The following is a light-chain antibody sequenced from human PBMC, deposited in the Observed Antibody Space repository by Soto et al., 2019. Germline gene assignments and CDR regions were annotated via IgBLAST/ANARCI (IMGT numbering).Light chain of an antibody. V-gene: IGLV2-14*01. J-gene: IGLJ1*01. CDR1: SSDVGGYNF. CDR2: DVT. CDR3: TADTGSSTYV. Sequence: QSALTQPASVSGSPGQSITISCTGTSSDVGGYNFVSWYQQHPGKAPKLMIYDVTNRPSGVSDRFSGSKSGNTASLTISGLQAEDEADYYCTADTGSSTYVFGTGTKVTVL.